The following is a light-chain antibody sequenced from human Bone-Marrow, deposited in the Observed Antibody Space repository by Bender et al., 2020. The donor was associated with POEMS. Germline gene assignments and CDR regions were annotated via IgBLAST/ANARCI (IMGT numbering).Light chain of an antibody. CDR2: EVN. V-gene: IGLV2-8*01. Sequence: QSALTQPPSASGSPGQSVTISCTGTSSDVGGYKDVSWYQQHPGKAPNVMIYEVNKRPSGVPERFSGSKSGNTASLTVSGLQAEDEADYYCSSYAGNNHYVFGTGTKVTVL. CDR1: SSDVGGYKD. CDR3: SSYAGNNHYV. J-gene: IGLJ1*01.